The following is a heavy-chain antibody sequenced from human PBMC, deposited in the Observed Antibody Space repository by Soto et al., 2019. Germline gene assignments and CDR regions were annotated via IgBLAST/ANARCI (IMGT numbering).Heavy chain of an antibody. Sequence: GGSLRISCAASGVTFSSYAMGGVRQAPGKGLEWVSAISGSGGSTYYADSVKGRFTISRDNSKNTLYLQMNSLRAEDTAVYYCAKFTSGYYYILDYWGQGTLVTVSS. J-gene: IGHJ4*02. V-gene: IGHV3-23*01. CDR3: AKFTSGYYYILDY. CDR1: GVTFSSYA. CDR2: ISGSGGST. D-gene: IGHD3-22*01.